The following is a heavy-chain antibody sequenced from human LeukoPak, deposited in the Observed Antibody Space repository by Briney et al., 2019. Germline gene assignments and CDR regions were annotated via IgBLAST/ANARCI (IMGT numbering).Heavy chain of an antibody. Sequence: RPSETLSLTCAVHGGSFSGYDWNWIRQPPGKGLEWIGEINHSGSTNYNPSLKSRVTISVDTSKNQFSLKLSSVTAADTAVYYCARRYYYESRLDYWGQGTLVTVSS. V-gene: IGHV4-34*01. CDR2: INHSGST. CDR3: ARRYYYESRLDY. J-gene: IGHJ4*02. D-gene: IGHD3-22*01. CDR1: GGSFSGYD.